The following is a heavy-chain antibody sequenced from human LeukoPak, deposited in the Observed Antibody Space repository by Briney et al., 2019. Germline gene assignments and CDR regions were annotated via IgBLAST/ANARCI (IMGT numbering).Heavy chain of an antibody. CDR1: GYTFTGYY. V-gene: IGHV1-2*02. CDR3: ARGECSSTSCRPNYYYYMDV. J-gene: IGHJ6*03. D-gene: IGHD2-2*01. CDR2: INLNGGGT. Sequence: ASVKVSCKASGYTFTGYYMHWVRQAPGQGLEWMGWINLNGGGTNYAQKFQGRVTMTRDTSISTAYMELSRLRSDDTAVYYCARGECSSTSCRPNYYYYMDVWGKGATVTVSS.